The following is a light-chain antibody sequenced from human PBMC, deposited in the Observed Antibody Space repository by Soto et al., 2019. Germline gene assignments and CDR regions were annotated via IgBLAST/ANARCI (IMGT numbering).Light chain of an antibody. J-gene: IGKJ1*01. Sequence: EIVMTQSPATLSVSPGGRATLSCRASQSISDTLAWYQQKPGQAPRLLIYGGSSRATGIPVRFSGSGSETDFTLTITRLEPEDFAMYYCQQYSSSRTFGQGTKVDNK. CDR2: GGS. CDR3: QQYSSSRT. V-gene: IGKV3-20*01. CDR1: QSISDT.